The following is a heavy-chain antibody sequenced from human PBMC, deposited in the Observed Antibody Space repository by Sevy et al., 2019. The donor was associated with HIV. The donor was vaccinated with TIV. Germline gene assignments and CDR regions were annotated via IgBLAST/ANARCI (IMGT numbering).Heavy chain of an antibody. CDR2: IKQDESEK. CDR1: GFSFSSYR. Sequence: GGYLRLSCAVSGFSFSSYRMHWVRQAPGKGLEWVANIKQDESEKYYVASVKGRFTISRDSAKNSVYLQMNSLRPEDTAIYYCARGQSGSFDYWGQGTLVTVSS. V-gene: IGHV3-7*04. J-gene: IGHJ4*02. CDR3: ARGQSGSFDY. D-gene: IGHD3-3*01.